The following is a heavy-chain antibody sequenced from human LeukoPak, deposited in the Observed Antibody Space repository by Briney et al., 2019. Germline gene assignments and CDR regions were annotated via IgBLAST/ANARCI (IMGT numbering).Heavy chain of an antibody. CDR2: ISGSGGST. V-gene: IGHV3-23*01. CDR3: AKAKGTVTTLYYYYGMDV. Sequence: SGGSLRLSCAASGFTFTSYAMSWVRQAPGKGLEWVSAISGSGGSTYYADSVKGRFTISRDNSKNTLYLQMNSLRAEDTAVYYCAKAKGTVTTLYYYYGMDVWGQGTTVTVSS. J-gene: IGHJ6*02. D-gene: IGHD4-17*01. CDR1: GFTFTSYA.